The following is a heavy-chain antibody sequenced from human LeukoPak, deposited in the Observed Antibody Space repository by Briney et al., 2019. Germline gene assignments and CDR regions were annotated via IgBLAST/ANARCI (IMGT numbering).Heavy chain of an antibody. Sequence: SETLSLTCAVSGGSISSSNWWSWVRQPPGKGLEWIGEIYHSGSTNYNPSLKSRVTISVDTSKNQFSLKLSSVTAADTAVYYCARSTVTITLGAFDIWGQGTMVTVSS. V-gene: IGHV4-4*02. CDR2: IYHSGST. D-gene: IGHD4-17*01. CDR3: ARSTVTITLGAFDI. J-gene: IGHJ3*02. CDR1: GGSISSSNW.